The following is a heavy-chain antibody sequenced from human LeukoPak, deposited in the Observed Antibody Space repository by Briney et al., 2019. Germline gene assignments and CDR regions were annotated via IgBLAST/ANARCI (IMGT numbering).Heavy chain of an antibody. CDR3: ARDEYCSGGSSQGGMDV. Sequence: SQTLSLTCAISGDSVSSNSAAWNWIRQSPSRGLEWLGRTYYRSKWYNDYAVSVKSRITINPDTSKNQFSLQLNSVTPEDTAVYYCARDEYCSGGSSQGGMDVWGQGTTVTVSS. D-gene: IGHD2-15*01. V-gene: IGHV6-1*01. CDR2: TYYRSKWYN. J-gene: IGHJ6*02. CDR1: GDSVSSNSAA.